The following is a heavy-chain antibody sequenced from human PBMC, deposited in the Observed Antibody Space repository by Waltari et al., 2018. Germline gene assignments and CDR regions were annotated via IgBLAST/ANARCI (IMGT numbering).Heavy chain of an antibody. D-gene: IGHD6-13*01. J-gene: IGHJ5*02. CDR2: IYYSGRT. V-gene: IGHV4-39*01. CDR1: GGSISSSSYY. CDR3: ARLRIAAVQS. Sequence: QLQLQESGPGLVKPSETLSLTCTVSGGSISSSSYYWGWIRQPPGKGLEWIGSIYYSGRTYYNPSLKSRVTISVDTSKNQFSLKLSSVTAADTAVYYCARLRIAAVQSWGQGTLVTVSS.